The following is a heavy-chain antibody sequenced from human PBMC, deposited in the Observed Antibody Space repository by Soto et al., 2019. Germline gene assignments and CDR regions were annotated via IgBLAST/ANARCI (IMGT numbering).Heavy chain of an antibody. Sequence: QVQLVQSGAEVKKPGSSVKVSCKASGGTFSSYTISWVRQAPGQGLEWMGRIIPILGIANYAQKFQGRVTITADKSTSTAYMELSSLRSEDTAVYYWARANYDILTGYYTSGGFDYWGQGTLVTVSS. D-gene: IGHD3-9*01. CDR2: IIPILGIA. CDR1: GGTFSSYT. V-gene: IGHV1-69*02. CDR3: ARANYDILTGYYTSGGFDY. J-gene: IGHJ4*02.